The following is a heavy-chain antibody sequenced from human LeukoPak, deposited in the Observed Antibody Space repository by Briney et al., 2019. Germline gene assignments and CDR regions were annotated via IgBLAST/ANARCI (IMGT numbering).Heavy chain of an antibody. J-gene: IGHJ3*02. V-gene: IGHV1-18*01. CDR2: ISAYNGNT. CDR3: ARVDAYSSGWLNAFDI. CDR1: GYAFTSYG. Sequence: ASVKVSCKASGYAFTSYGISWVRQAPGQGLEWMGWISAYNGNTNYAQKLQGRVTMTTDTSTSTAYMELRSLRSDDTAVYYCARVDAYSSGWLNAFDIWGQGTMVTVSS. D-gene: IGHD6-19*01.